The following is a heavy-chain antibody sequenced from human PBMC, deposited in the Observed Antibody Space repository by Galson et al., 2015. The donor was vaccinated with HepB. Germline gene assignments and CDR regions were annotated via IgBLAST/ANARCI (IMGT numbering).Heavy chain of an antibody. D-gene: IGHD3-3*01. Sequence: SLRLSCAASGFTFSSYGMHWVRQAPGKGLEWVAVIWYDGSNKYYADSVKGRFTISRDNSKNTLYLQMNSLRAEDTAVYYCARDLTIFDAFDIWGQGTMVTVSS. V-gene: IGHV3-33*01. J-gene: IGHJ3*02. CDR2: IWYDGSNK. CDR1: GFTFSSYG. CDR3: ARDLTIFDAFDI.